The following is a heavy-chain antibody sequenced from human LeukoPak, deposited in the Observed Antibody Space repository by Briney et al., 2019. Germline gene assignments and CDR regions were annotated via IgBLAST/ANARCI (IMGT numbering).Heavy chain of an antibody. J-gene: IGHJ6*02. CDR2: IYYSGST. D-gene: IGHD6-19*01. CDR1: GSSISTDASY. CDR3: ARLFSRGWEYHFGLDV. V-gene: IGHV4-39*01. Sequence: PSETLSLTCTVSGSSISTDASYWAWIRQPPGKGLEWIGSIYYSGSTYYSSSLKSRVTLSVDTSKNQFSLKMSSVTAADTAVFYCARLFSRGWEYHFGLDVWGQGTTVTVS.